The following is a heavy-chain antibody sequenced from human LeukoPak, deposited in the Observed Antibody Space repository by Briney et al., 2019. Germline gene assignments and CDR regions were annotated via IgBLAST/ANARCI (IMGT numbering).Heavy chain of an antibody. Sequence: GGSLRLSCAASGFTFSRYAMSWIGQAPGKRLEWVSYISSSGSTIYYADSVKGRFTISRDNAKNSLYLQMNSLRAEDTAVYYCASPPSGYYSYYYYMDVWGKGTTATISS. CDR3: ASPPSGYYSYYYYMDV. CDR2: ISSSGSTI. J-gene: IGHJ6*03. D-gene: IGHD3-22*01. CDR1: GFTFSRYA. V-gene: IGHV3-11*01.